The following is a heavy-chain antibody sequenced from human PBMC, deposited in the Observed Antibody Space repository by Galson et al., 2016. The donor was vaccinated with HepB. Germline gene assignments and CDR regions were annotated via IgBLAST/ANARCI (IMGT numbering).Heavy chain of an antibody. CDR3: ASFGDWDYYGVDV. CDR1: GFSFSGYS. Sequence: SLRLSCAASGFSFSGYSMNWVRQAPGKGLEWLSHITSSSGSIYYADSVKGRFAIFRDNAKNSLFLQMNFLRAEDTAVHYCASFGDWDYYGVDVWGKGTTVIVSS. V-gene: IGHV3-48*01. CDR2: ITSSSGSI. D-gene: IGHD3-16*01. J-gene: IGHJ6*04.